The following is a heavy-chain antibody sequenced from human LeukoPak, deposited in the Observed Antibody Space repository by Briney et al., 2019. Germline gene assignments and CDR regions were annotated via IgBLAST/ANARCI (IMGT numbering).Heavy chain of an antibody. CDR3: ARDFYSSSSGYYYYMDV. D-gene: IGHD6-6*01. Sequence: ASVKVSCKASGYTFTSYYMHWVRQAPGQGLEWMGIINPSGGSTSYAQKFQGRVTMTRDTSISTAYMELSRLRSDDTAVYYCARDFYSSSSGYYYYMDVWGKGTTVTVSS. CDR1: GYTFTSYY. J-gene: IGHJ6*03. CDR2: INPSGGST. V-gene: IGHV1-46*01.